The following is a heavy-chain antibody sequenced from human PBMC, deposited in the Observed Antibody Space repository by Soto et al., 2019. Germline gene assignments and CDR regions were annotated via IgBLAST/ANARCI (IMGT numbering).Heavy chain of an antibody. CDR1: GGTFSSYA. J-gene: IGHJ2*01. CDR2: ILPIFSTA. V-gene: IGHV1-69*12. D-gene: IGHD2-15*01. Sequence: QVQLVQSGAEVKKPGSSVKVSCKASGGTFSSYAIRWVRQAPGPGLEWMGGILPIFSTATYAQQFQGRVTITADESTRTAYMELSRLRSEDTAVYYCARVVTVVKSFNYWDFDLWGRGTLVTVSS. CDR3: ARVVTVVKSFNYWDFDL.